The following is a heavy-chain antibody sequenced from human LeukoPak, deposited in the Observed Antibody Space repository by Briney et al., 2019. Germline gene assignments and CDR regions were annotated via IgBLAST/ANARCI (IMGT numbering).Heavy chain of an antibody. J-gene: IGHJ5*02. D-gene: IGHD2-2*01. CDR3: ARMGPAAIVYWFDP. CDR1: GGTFSSYA. Sequence: ASVKVSCKASGGTFSSYAISWVRQAPGQGLEWMGGIIPIFGTANYAQKFLGRVTITADESTSTAYMELSSLRSEDTAVYYCARMGPAAIVYWFDPWGQGTLVTVSS. CDR2: IIPIFGTA. V-gene: IGHV1-69*13.